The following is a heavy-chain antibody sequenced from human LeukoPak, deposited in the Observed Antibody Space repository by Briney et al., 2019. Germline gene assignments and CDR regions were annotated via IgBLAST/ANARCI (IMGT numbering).Heavy chain of an antibody. V-gene: IGHV3-30*04. CDR3: ARLAVAGTKINDAFDI. CDR1: GFTFSSYA. J-gene: IGHJ3*02. Sequence: PGGSLRLSCAASGFTFSSYAIHWVRQAPGKGLEWVALITYDGSNQYYADSVKGRFTFSKDSSKNTLYLQMNSLRAEDTAMYYCARLAVAGTKINDAFDIWGQGTMVAVSS. CDR2: ITYDGSNQ. D-gene: IGHD6-19*01.